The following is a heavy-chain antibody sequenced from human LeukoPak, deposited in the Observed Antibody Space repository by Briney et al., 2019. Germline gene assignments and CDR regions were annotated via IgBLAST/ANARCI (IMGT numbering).Heavy chain of an antibody. CDR1: GFTFSSYW. D-gene: IGHD2-2*01. J-gene: IGHJ4*02. CDR3: ARDRYPAAREFDY. Sequence: QPGGSLRLSCAASGFTFSSYWMHWVRQAPGKGLVWVSRIDTDGSDTSYADSVKGRFTISRDNAKNTLYLQMNSLRAEDTAVYYCARDRYPAAREFDYWGQGTLVSVSS. CDR2: IDTDGSDT. V-gene: IGHV3-74*01.